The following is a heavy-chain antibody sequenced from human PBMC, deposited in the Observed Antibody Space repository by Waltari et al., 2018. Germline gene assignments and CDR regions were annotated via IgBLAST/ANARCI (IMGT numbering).Heavy chain of an antibody. Sequence: QVQLQQWGAGLLKPSETLSLTCAVYGGSFSGYYWSWIRQPPGKGLGWIGEINHSGSTNYNPSLKSRVTISVDTSKNQFSLKLSSVTAADTAVYYCARETYYDFWSGYRPYYYYMDVWGKGTTVTVSS. CDR1: GGSFSGYY. V-gene: IGHV4-34*01. CDR3: ARETYYDFWSGYRPYYYYMDV. J-gene: IGHJ6*03. CDR2: INHSGST. D-gene: IGHD3-3*01.